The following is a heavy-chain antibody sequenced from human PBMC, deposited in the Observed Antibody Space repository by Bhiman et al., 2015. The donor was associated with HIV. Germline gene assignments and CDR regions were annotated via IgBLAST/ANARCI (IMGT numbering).Heavy chain of an antibody. Sequence: EVQLVESGGRVVRPGGSLRLTCAASGFIFDDYGMNWVRQVPGKGLEWVSGINRNGGSIAYADSVKGRFTISRDNAKNSLYLQMNSLRAEDTALYYCARGGSYYSYYYYYMDVWGKGTTVTVSS. CDR1: GFIFDDYG. V-gene: IGHV3-20*04. CDR2: INRNGGSI. CDR3: ARGGSYYSYYYYYMDV. J-gene: IGHJ6*03. D-gene: IGHD1-26*01.